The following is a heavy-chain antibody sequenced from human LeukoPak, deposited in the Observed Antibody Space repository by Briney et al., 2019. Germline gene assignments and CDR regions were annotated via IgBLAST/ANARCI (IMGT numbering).Heavy chain of an antibody. CDR2: INSDGSGT. J-gene: IGHJ5*02. CDR1: GLSISGYW. CDR3: ARDPYILDAA. Sequence: QAGGSLRLSCTASGLSISGYWMHWVRQAPGKGLVWLSRINSDGSGTDYADSVKGGFTVSRDNGKNTVYLRMSSLRAEDTAVYYCARDPYILDAAWGQGTLVTVSS. V-gene: IGHV3-74*01. D-gene: IGHD3-16*01.